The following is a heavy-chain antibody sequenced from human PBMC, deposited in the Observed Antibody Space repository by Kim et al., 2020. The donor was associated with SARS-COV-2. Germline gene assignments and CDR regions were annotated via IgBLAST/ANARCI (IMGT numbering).Heavy chain of an antibody. CDR3: ATDSEASGSYLDH. Sequence: GSLRLSCEASGFIFIDYPIHWVRQAPGKGLEWVAVISHDGTREHYADSVKGRFSMSRDGSKNVLNLQMNSLRDEDTATYYCATDSEASGSYLDHWGQGTLVTVSS. J-gene: IGHJ4*02. V-gene: IGHV3-30*14. CDR2: ISHDGTRE. CDR1: GFIFIDYP. D-gene: IGHD3-10*01.